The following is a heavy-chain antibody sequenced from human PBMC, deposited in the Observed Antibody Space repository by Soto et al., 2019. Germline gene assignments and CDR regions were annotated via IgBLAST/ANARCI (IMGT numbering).Heavy chain of an antibody. D-gene: IGHD6-13*01. Sequence: GGSLRLSCTASGFTFGDYAMSWFRQAPGKGLEWVGFIRSKAYGGTTEYAASVKGRFTISRDDSKSIAYLQMNSLKTEDTAVYYCTSTQGDHGSGIALDWCQATLLTLSS. CDR2: IRSKAYGGTT. J-gene: IGHJ4*02. V-gene: IGHV3-49*03. CDR1: GFTFGDYA. CDR3: TSTQGDHGSGIALD.